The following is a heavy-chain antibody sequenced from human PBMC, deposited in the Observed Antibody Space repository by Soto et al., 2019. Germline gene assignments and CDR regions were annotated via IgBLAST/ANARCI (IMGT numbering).Heavy chain of an antibody. CDR3: ARPGTLGYCSSTSCYSLDS. J-gene: IGHJ4*02. V-gene: IGHV3-30-3*01. D-gene: IGHD2-2*02. Sequence: LRLSCAASGFTFSSYAMHWVRQAPGKGLEWVAVISYDGSNKYYADSVKGRFTISRDNSKNTLYLQMNSLRAEDTAVYYCARPGTLGYCSSTSCYSLDSWGQGTLVTVSS. CDR2: ISYDGSNK. CDR1: GFTFSSYA.